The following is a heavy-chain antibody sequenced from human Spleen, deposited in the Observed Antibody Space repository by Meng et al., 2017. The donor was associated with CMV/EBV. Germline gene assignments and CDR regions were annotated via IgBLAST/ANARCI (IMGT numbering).Heavy chain of an antibody. D-gene: IGHD2-15*01. Sequence: GGSLRLSCAASGFNFSPYSMHWVRQAPGRGLEWISYVTSTSRGIYYADSVRGRFIISRDNAKNSLYLQMNSLRVEDTAVYFCARDAAENAFDVWGQGTVVTVSS. V-gene: IGHV3-48*04. CDR1: GFNFSPYS. CDR2: VTSTSRGI. J-gene: IGHJ3*01. CDR3: ARDAAENAFDV.